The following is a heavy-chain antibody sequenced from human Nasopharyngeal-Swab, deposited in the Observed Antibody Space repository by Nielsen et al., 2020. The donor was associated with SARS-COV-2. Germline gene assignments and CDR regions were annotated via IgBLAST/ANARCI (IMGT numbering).Heavy chain of an antibody. J-gene: IGHJ4*02. D-gene: IGHD7-27*01. CDR1: GFTFSNYW. V-gene: IGHV3-74*01. CDR2: INSDGSRT. Sequence: GESLKISCAVSGFTFSNYWIHWVRQAPGKGPVWVSRINSDGSRTGYADSVKGRFAISRDNAKNTVYLEMNSLRAEDTAVYYCARDFDKTGDWGQGTLVTVSS. CDR3: ARDFDKTGD.